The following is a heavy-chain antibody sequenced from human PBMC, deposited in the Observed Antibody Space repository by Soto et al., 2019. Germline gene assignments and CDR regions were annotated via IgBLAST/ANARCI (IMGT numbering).Heavy chain of an antibody. CDR1: GFTFSSYA. D-gene: IGHD2-15*01. CDR3: AKVGRNCSGGSCYSEAAFDS. V-gene: IGHV3-23*01. Sequence: EVQLLESGGGLVQPGGSLRLSCAASGFTFSSYAMSWVRQAPGKGLEWVSAISGSGGSTYYADSVKGRFTISRDNSKNTLYLQMNSLSAEDTAVYYCAKVGRNCSGGSCYSEAAFDSWGQGTMVTVSS. CDR2: ISGSGGST. J-gene: IGHJ3*02.